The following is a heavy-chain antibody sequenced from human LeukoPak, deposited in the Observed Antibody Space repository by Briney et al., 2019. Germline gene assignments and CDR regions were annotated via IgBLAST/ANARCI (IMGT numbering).Heavy chain of an antibody. V-gene: IGHV4-59*01. CDR3: AREVVRGVKSRYFDY. CDR1: GGSISSYY. J-gene: IGHJ4*02. D-gene: IGHD3-10*01. Sequence: SETLSLTCTVSGGSISSYYWSWVRQPPGKGLEWIGYIYYSGSTNYNPSLKSRVTISVDTSKNQFSLKLSSVTAADTAVYYCAREVVRGVKSRYFDYWGQGTLVTVSS. CDR2: IYYSGST.